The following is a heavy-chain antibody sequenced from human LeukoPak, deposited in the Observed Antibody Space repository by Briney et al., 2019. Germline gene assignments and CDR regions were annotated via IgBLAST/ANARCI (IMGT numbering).Heavy chain of an antibody. J-gene: IGHJ4*02. Sequence: PSETLSLTCTVSGGSISSSSYYWGWIRQPPGKGLEWIGSVYYSGTTYSNPSLKSRVTISIDTSKTHFSLRLTFVTAADTAVYYCATLPTFDYWGQGTLVTVSS. CDR3: ATLPTFDY. CDR1: GGSISSSSYY. CDR2: VYYSGTT. V-gene: IGHV4-39*07.